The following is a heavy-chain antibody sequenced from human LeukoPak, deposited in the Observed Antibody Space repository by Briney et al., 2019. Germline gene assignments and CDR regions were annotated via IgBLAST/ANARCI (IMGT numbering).Heavy chain of an antibody. V-gene: IGHV4-31*03. J-gene: IGHJ4*02. CDR2: IYYSGST. CDR1: GGSISSGGYY. CDR3: PRGKRWELLFIGY. Sequence: SQTLSLTCTVSGGSISSGGYYWGWIRQHPGKGLEWIGYIYYSGSTYYNPSLKSRVTISVDTSKNQFSLKLSSVTAADTPVYYCPRGKRWELLFIGYWGQGTLPTLSS. D-gene: IGHD1-26*01.